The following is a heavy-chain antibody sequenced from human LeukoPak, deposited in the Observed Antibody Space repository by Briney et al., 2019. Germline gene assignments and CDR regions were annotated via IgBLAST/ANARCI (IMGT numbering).Heavy chain of an antibody. V-gene: IGHV3-11*04. D-gene: IGHD2-2*01. CDR2: IRSSGSTI. CDR3: ARVDCSSTSRYEFDY. Sequence: GGSLRLSCAASGFTFSDYYMSWIRQAPGKGLEWVSYIRSSGSTIYYADSVKGRFTISRDNAKNSLYLQMNSLRAEDTAVYYCARVDCSSTSRYEFDYWGQGTLVTVSS. CDR1: GFTFSDYY. J-gene: IGHJ4*02.